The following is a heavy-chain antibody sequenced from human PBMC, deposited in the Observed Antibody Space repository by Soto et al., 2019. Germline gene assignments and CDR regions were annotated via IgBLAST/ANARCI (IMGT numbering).Heavy chain of an antibody. D-gene: IGHD5-18*01. CDR2: ISGSGGST. V-gene: IGHV3-23*01. CDR3: AKGPQWIQLWLWGDY. J-gene: IGHJ4*02. CDR1: GFTFSSYA. Sequence: GGSLRLSCAASGFTFSSYAMSWVRQAPGKGLEWVSAISGSGGSTYYADSVKGRFTISRDNSKNTLYLQMNSLRAEDTAVYYCAKGPQWIQLWLWGDYWGQGTLVTVSS.